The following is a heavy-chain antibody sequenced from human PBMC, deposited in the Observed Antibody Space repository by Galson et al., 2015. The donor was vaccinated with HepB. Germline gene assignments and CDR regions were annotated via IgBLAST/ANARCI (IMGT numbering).Heavy chain of an antibody. J-gene: IGHJ4*02. Sequence: SLRLSCAASGLTFSDYYMGWIRQAPGKGLEWVSYISSRSGTTIYYADSVKGRFTISRDNAKNSLFLQMNSLRVEDTAMYYCARGILYYYGSGSFDYWGQGTLVTVSS. CDR1: GLTFSDYY. V-gene: IGHV3-11*01. D-gene: IGHD3-10*01. CDR3: ARGILYYYGSGSFDY. CDR2: ISSRSGTTI.